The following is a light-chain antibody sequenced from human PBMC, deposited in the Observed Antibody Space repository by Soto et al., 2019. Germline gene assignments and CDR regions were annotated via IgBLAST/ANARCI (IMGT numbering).Light chain of an antibody. Sequence: ETVMTQSPDTLSASPVERVTLSCRASQSFSSNVAWYQQKPGQAPRLLIYGASTSATGIVARFSGSGTGTEFILAISSVQSEDFAVYYCQQYNDWPPGPFGQGNKVAIK. J-gene: IGKJ1*01. V-gene: IGKV3-15*01. CDR2: GAS. CDR1: QSFSSN. CDR3: QQYNDWPPGP.